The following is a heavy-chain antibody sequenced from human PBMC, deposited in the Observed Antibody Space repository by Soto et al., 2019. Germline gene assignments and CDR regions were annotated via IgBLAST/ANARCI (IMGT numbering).Heavy chain of an antibody. J-gene: IGHJ4*02. CDR1: GFTFSSYA. CDR3: ANGKHDCGDHRGRY. V-gene: IGHV3-23*01. Sequence: EVQLLESGGGLVQPGGSLRLSCAASGFTFSSYAMTWVRQAPGKGLEWVSSISGSGGNTYYADSVKGRFTISRDNSKTTLSLQMHSLRAEDTAVYYCANGKHDCGDHRGRYWGQGTLVTVSS. D-gene: IGHD4-17*01. CDR2: ISGSGGNT.